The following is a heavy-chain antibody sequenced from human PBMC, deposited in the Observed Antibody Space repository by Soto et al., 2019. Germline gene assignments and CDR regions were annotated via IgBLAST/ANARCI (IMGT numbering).Heavy chain of an antibody. CDR3: ADGYGYYYDSSGHFDY. J-gene: IGHJ4*02. D-gene: IGHD3-22*01. CDR1: GYTFTGYY. V-gene: IGHV1-2*04. CDR2: INPNSGGI. Sequence: ASVKVSCKASGYTFTGYYMHWVRQAPGQGLEWMGWINPNSGGINYAQKFQGWVTMTRDTSISTAYMELSRLRSDDTAVYYCADGYGYYYDSSGHFDYWGQGTLVTVSS.